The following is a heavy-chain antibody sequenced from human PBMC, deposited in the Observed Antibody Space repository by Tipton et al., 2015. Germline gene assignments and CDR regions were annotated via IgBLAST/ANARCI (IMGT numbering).Heavy chain of an antibody. D-gene: IGHD2-15*01. V-gene: IGHV4-31*03. J-gene: IGHJ3*01. CDR3: ARDPTSESIAGAFDL. CDR2: IYYNGNT. Sequence: TLSLTCNVSGGSINSGVYYWTWIRQRPGKGLEWIGYIYYNGNTHYNPSLKSRVTISLDTSKNQFSLRLTSVTAADTAVYFCARDPTSESIAGAFDLWGQGTTVTVSS. CDR1: GGSINSGVYY.